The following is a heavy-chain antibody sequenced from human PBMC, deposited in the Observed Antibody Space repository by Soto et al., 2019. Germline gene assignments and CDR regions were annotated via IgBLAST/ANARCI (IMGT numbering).Heavy chain of an antibody. CDR3: AKVRGVWFGEVKD. Sequence: PGGSLRLSCAASGFPLSSYAMSWVRQAPGKGLEWVSAISGSGGSTYYADSVKGRFTISRDNSKNTLYLQMNSLRAEDTAVYYCAKVRGVWFGEVKDWGQGTLVTVSS. D-gene: IGHD3-10*01. J-gene: IGHJ4*02. CDR1: GFPLSSYA. CDR2: ISGSGGST. V-gene: IGHV3-23*01.